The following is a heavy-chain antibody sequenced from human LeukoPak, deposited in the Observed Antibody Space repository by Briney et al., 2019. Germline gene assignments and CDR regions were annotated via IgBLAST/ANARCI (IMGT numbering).Heavy chain of an antibody. CDR2: IYYSGST. CDR3: ARARGLWFGELLYLDWFDP. Sequence: SETLSLTCTVSGGSISSSSYYWGWIRQPPGKGLEWNGSIYYSGSTYYNPSLKSRVTISVDTSKNQFSLKLSSVTAADTAVYYCARARGLWFGELLYLDWFDPWGQGTLVTVSS. D-gene: IGHD3-10*01. V-gene: IGHV4-39*07. J-gene: IGHJ5*02. CDR1: GGSISSSSYY.